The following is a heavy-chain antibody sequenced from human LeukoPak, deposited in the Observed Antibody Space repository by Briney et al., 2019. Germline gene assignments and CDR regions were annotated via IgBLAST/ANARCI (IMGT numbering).Heavy chain of an antibody. CDR1: GFTFSDFG. CDR2: ISHDGNSK. CDR3: AKDRSYSGYKPLDH. Sequence: GGSLRLSCAASGFTFSDFGMHWVRQAPGKGLESVAVISHDGNSKYSADSVKGRFTISRDNSKNTLYLQMDSLRVEDTAVYYCAKDRSYSGYKPLDHWGQGTLVSVSS. D-gene: IGHD1-26*01. V-gene: IGHV3-30*18. J-gene: IGHJ4*02.